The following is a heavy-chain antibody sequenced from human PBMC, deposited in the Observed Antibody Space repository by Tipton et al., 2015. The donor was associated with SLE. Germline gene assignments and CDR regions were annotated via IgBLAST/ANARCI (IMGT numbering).Heavy chain of an antibody. Sequence: SLRLSCAASGFTFSSYEMNWVRQAPGKGLEWVSYISSSGSTIYYADSVKGRFTISRDNAKNSLYLQMNSLRAEDTAVYYCAGILHRTATMVWGQGTMVTVSS. V-gene: IGHV3-48*03. CDR1: GFTFSSYE. D-gene: IGHD3-10*01. CDR2: ISSSGSTI. CDR3: AGILHRTATMV. J-gene: IGHJ3*01.